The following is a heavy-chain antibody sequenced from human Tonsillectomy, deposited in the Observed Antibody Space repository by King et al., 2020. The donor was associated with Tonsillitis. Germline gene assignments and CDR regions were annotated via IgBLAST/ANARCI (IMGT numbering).Heavy chain of an antibody. CDR3: ARLSYGDYIDGYYFDY. Sequence: VQLQQWGAGLLRPLETLSLTCGVYGDTFSGHYWNWIRQPPGKGLEWIGEINHGGSTNYNPSLKTRVTISADTSKNQFSLRVRSVTAADTAVYYCARLSYGDYIDGYYFDYWGQGTLVTVSS. V-gene: IGHV4-34*01. D-gene: IGHD4-17*01. CDR2: INHGGST. CDR1: GDTFSGHY. J-gene: IGHJ4*02.